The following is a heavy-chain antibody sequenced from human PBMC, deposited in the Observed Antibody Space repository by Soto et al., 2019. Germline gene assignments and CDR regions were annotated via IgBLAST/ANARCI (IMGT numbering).Heavy chain of an antibody. Sequence: QVQLQEAGPGLVKPSGTLSLTCAVSGGSISRSNWWSWGRQPPGKGLEWVGEIYHRGSTNHNPSLKSRVTISVDKSKNQFSLKLSSVTAADTAVYYCARDSQRWLQYAFDIWGQGTMVTVSS. CDR3: ARDSQRWLQYAFDI. CDR2: IYHRGST. D-gene: IGHD5-12*01. J-gene: IGHJ3*02. CDR1: GGSISRSNW. V-gene: IGHV4-4*02.